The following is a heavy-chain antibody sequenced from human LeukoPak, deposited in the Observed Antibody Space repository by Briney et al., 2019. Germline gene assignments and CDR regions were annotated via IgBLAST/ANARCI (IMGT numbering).Heavy chain of an antibody. CDR1: GYTFTSYA. V-gene: IGHV7-4-1*02. CDR3: ARAASLLRYFDWLSHFDY. CDR2: INTNTGNP. Sequence: ASVKVSCKASGYTFTSYAMNWVRQAPGQGLEWTGWINTNTGNPTYAQGFTGRFVFSLDTSVSTAYLQISSLKAEDTAVYYCARAASLLRYFDWLSHFDYWGQGTLVTVSS. J-gene: IGHJ4*02. D-gene: IGHD3-9*01.